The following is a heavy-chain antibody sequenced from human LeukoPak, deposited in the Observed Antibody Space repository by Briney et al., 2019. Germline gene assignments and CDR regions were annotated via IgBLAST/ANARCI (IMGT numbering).Heavy chain of an antibody. CDR2: IYYSGST. J-gene: IGHJ4*02. D-gene: IGHD2-2*01. Sequence: PSETLSLTCTVSGGSIKSSYYWGWIRQPPGKGLEWIGGIYYSGSTYYNPSLKSRVTISVDTSKNQFSLKLSSVTAADTAVYYCARPQGYQLLDFEYWGQGTLVTVSS. V-gene: IGHV4-39*01. CDR3: ARPQGYQLLDFEY. CDR1: GGSIKSSYY.